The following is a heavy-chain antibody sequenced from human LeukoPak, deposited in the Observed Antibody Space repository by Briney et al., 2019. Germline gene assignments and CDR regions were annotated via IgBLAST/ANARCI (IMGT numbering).Heavy chain of an antibody. CDR2: IKQDGSGK. CDR3: AKWRWRQSEYED. D-gene: IGHD5-24*01. V-gene: IGHV3-7*01. Sequence: RAGGSLRLSCAAYGFNFSDHWMGWVRQAGGKGVECVANIKQDGSGKEYVDSVKGRFTISRDNAKNSVYLEMSSLRAEDTAVYYCAKWRWRQSEYEDWGQGTLVTVSS. J-gene: IGHJ4*02. CDR1: GFNFSDHW.